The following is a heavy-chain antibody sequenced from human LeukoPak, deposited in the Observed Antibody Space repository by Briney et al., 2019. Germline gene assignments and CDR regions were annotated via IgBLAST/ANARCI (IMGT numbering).Heavy chain of an antibody. CDR1: GGSISSGDYY. J-gene: IGHJ4*02. CDR3: ARAIASSGSRLFDY. Sequence: SETLSLTCTVSGGSISSGDYYWSWIRQPPGKGLEWIGYIYYSGSTYYNPSLKSRVTILLDTSKNQFSLRLTSVTAADTAVYYCARAIASSGSRLFDYWGQGTLVTVSS. CDR2: IYYSGST. D-gene: IGHD3-10*01. V-gene: IGHV4-30-4*01.